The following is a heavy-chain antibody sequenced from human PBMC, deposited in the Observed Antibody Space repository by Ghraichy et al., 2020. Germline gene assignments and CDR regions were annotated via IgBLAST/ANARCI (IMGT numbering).Heavy chain of an antibody. J-gene: IGHJ5*01. CDR1: GFTFSSYW. Sequence: GGSLRLSCAASGFTFSSYWMSWVRQTPGKGLEWVANIKHDASDQYYVDSVKGRFTISRDNAEKSLYLHMNSLRAEDTALYYCTKGGMRTGWFDYWGQGILVTVSS. CDR3: TKGGMRTGWFDY. D-gene: IGHD3/OR15-3a*01. V-gene: IGHV3-7*03. CDR2: IKHDASDQ.